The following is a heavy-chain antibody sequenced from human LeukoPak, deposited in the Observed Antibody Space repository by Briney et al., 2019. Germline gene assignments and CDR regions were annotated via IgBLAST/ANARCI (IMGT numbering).Heavy chain of an antibody. Sequence: ASVKVSCKASGYTFTGYYMHWVRQAPGQGLEWMGRINPNSGGTNYAQKFQGRVTMTRDTSISTAYMELSRLRSDDTAVYYCARAIENGGQEWFGEEVVALLPDNWGQGTLVTVSS. CDR1: GYTFTGYY. D-gene: IGHD3-10*01. J-gene: IGHJ4*02. CDR3: ARAIENGGQEWFGEEVVALLPDN. CDR2: INPNSGGT. V-gene: IGHV1-2*02.